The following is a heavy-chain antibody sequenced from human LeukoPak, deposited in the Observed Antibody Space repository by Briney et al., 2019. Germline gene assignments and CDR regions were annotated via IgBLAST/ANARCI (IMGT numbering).Heavy chain of an antibody. J-gene: IGHJ5*01. CDR3: ARLVEASRFDS. CDR2: TYYRSKWYN. Sequence: SQTLSLTCAISGDSVSTNSATWTWLRQSPSRGLEWLGRTYYRSKWYNDYAVSMKSRITINPDTSKNQFSLQLNSVTPEDTAVYYCARLVEASRFDSWGQGTLVTVSS. D-gene: IGHD1-26*01. V-gene: IGHV6-1*01. CDR1: GDSVSTNSAT.